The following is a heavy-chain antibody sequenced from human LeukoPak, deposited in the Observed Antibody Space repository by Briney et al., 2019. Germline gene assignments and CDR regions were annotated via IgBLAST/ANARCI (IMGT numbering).Heavy chain of an antibody. CDR2: ISGSGGST. V-gene: IGHV3-23*01. CDR3: AKGHSSGWHSGGY. CDR1: GFTFSSYA. D-gene: IGHD6-19*01. Sequence: GGSLRLSCAASGFTFSSYAMSWVRQAPGKGLEWVSAISGSGGSTYYADSVKGRFTISRDNSKNTLYLQMNSLRAEDTAEYYCAKGHSSGWHSGGYWGQGTLVTVSS. J-gene: IGHJ4*02.